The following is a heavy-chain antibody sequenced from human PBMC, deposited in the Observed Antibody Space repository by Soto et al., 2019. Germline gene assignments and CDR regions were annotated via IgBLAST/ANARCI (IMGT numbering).Heavy chain of an antibody. V-gene: IGHV3-21*01. Sequence: GGSLRLSCAASGFTFSSYSMNWVRQAPGKGLEWVSSISSSSSYIYYADSVKGRFTISRDNAKNSLYLQMNSLRAEDTAVYYCASPIAVALVWDIWGQGTMVTVSS. CDR1: GFTFSSYS. CDR3: ASPIAVALVWDI. D-gene: IGHD6-19*01. CDR2: ISSSSSYI. J-gene: IGHJ3*02.